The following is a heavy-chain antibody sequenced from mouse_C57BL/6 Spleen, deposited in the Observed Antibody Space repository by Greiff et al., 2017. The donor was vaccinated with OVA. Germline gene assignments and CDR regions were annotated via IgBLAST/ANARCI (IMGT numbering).Heavy chain of an antibody. J-gene: IGHJ4*01. D-gene: IGHD3-3*01. CDR2: ISSGGDYI. Sequence: EVMLVESGEGLVKPGGSLKLSCAASGFTFSSYAMSWVRQTPEKRLEWVAYISSGGDYINYADTVKGRFTISRDNARNTLYLQMSSRKSEDTAMDYCTRDRGWGAMDYWGQGTSVTVSS. CDR1: GFTFSSYA. CDR3: TRDRGWGAMDY. V-gene: IGHV5-9-1*02.